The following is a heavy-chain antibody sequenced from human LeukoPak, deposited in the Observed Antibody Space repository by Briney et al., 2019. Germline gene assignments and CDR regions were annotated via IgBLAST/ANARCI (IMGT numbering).Heavy chain of an antibody. D-gene: IGHD1-26*01. CDR2: INWNGGRT. V-gene: IGHV3-20*01. CDR1: GFTFDDYG. Sequence: GGSLRLSCAASGFTFDDYGMSWVRQAPGKGLEWVSGINWNGGRTGYADSVKGRFTISRDNAKNSLYLQVNSLRAEDTALYHCARHSGSYYYYFDYWGQGTLVTVSS. CDR3: ARHSGSYYYYFDY. J-gene: IGHJ4*02.